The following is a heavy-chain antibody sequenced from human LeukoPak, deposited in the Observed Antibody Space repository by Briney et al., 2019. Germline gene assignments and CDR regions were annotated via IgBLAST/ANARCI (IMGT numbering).Heavy chain of an antibody. CDR3: ARDLPPDNWFDP. Sequence: PSETLSLTCTVSGGPISSYYWSWIRQPAGKGLEWIGRIYTSGSTNYNPSLKSRVTISVDKSKNQFSLKLSSVTAADTAVYYCARDLPPDNWFDPWGQGTLVTVSS. CDR1: GGPISSYY. J-gene: IGHJ5*02. V-gene: IGHV4-4*07. CDR2: IYTSGST.